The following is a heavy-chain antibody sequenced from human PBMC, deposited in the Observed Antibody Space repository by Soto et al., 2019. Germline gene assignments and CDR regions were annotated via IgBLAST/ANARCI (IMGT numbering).Heavy chain of an antibody. Sequence: ASETLSLTSAVYGGSLTSYYWSWIRQPPGKGLEWIGYIYYSGSTNYNPSLKSRVTISVDTSKNQFSLKLSSVTAADTAVYYCARRYGASFDYWGQGTLVTVSS. J-gene: IGHJ4*02. V-gene: IGHV4-59*01. CDR3: ARRYGASFDY. CDR1: GGSLTSYY. D-gene: IGHD4-17*01. CDR2: IYYSGST.